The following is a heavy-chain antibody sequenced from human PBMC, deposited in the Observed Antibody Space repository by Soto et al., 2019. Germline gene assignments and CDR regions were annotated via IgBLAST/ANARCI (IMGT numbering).Heavy chain of an antibody. CDR1: GGTFSRHA. CDR3: ARVVTAISMYYFDY. V-gene: IGHV1-69*06. Sequence: QVQLVQSGAEVRKPGSSVKVSCKASGGTFSRHAISWVRQAPGQGLEWMGGIIPIFGTANHAQKFQGRVTMTTDTSTSTAYMELRSLRSDDTAVYYCARVVTAISMYYFDYWGQGTLVTVSS. J-gene: IGHJ4*02. D-gene: IGHD2-21*02. CDR2: IIPIFGTA.